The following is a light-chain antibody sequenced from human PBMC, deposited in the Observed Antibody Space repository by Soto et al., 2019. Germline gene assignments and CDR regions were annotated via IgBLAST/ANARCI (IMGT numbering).Light chain of an antibody. Sequence: EIVMTQSPATLSVSPGERATLSCRASQSVNSNLAWYQQKPGQAPRLLISGVSTRATGIPARFSGSGSETEFTLTISSLQSEDFAVYYCQQYNSWWTFGQGTKVEMK. V-gene: IGKV3-15*01. CDR3: QQYNSWWT. CDR2: GVS. J-gene: IGKJ1*01. CDR1: QSVNSN.